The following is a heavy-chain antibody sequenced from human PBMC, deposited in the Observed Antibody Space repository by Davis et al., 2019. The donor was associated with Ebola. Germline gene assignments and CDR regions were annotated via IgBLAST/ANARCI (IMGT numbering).Heavy chain of an antibody. CDR3: ARDFRSITIFGVVIYNWFDP. D-gene: IGHD3-3*01. J-gene: IGHJ5*02. CDR1: GYTFTSYY. V-gene: IGHV1-46*01. Sequence: ASVKVSCKASGYTFTSYYMHWVRQAPGQGLEWMGIINPSGGSTSYAQKFQGRVTMTRDTSTSTAYMELRSLRSDDTAVYYCARDFRSITIFGVVIYNWFDPWGQGTLVTVSS. CDR2: INPSGGST.